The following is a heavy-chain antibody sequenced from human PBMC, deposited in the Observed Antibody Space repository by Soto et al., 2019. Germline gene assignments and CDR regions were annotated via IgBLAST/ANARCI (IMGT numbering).Heavy chain of an antibody. CDR1: GFTFSDYY. CDR2: IISSSSYT. Sequence: GGSLRLSCAASGFTFSDYYMSWIRQAPGRGLEWGSYIISSSSYTNYADSVTGRFTISRDNAKNSLYLQMNSRRAEDTPVYYFARGYYDSSGYTGFEYWGQGTLVNVP. V-gene: IGHV3-11*06. D-gene: IGHD3-22*01. J-gene: IGHJ4*01. CDR3: ARGYYDSSGYTGFEY.